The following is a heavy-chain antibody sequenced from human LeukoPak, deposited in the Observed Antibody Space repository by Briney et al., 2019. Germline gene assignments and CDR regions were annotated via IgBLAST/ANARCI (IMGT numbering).Heavy chain of an antibody. CDR3: TRGESGYTYGHGWFDP. J-gene: IGHJ5*02. Sequence: SETLSLTCTVSVGSIGTHHWSWFWQPPAREVLWSGDIYNSGSTNNNPSLKSRVTISVDPSKNQFSLTLSSVTAADTAVYYCTRGESGYTYGHGWFDPWGQGTLVTVSS. D-gene: IGHD5-18*01. CDR1: VGSIGTHH. CDR2: IYNSGST. V-gene: IGHV4-59*11.